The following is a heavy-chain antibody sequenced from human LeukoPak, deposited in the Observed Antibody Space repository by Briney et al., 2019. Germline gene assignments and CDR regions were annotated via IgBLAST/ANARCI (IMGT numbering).Heavy chain of an antibody. CDR2: ISAYNGNT. Sequence: GASVKVSCKAPGYTFTSYGISWVRQAPGQGLEWMGWISAYNGNTNYAQKLQGRVTMTTDTSTSTAYMELRSLRSDDTAVYYCAREITNFEIGNRFDPWGQGTLVTVSS. CDR1: GYTFTSYG. D-gene: IGHD1-20*01. CDR3: AREITNFEIGNRFDP. J-gene: IGHJ5*02. V-gene: IGHV1-18*01.